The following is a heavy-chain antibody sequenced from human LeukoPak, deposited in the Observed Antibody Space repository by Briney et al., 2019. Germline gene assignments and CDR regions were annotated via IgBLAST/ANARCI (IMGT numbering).Heavy chain of an antibody. CDR3: AREDIAVAGTSYFDY. D-gene: IGHD6-19*01. Sequence: ASVKVSCKASGGTFSSYAISWVRQAPGQGLEWMGRIIPILGIANYAQKFQGRVTITADKSTSTAYMELSSLRSEDTAVYYCAREDIAVAGTSYFDYWGQGTLVTVSS. V-gene: IGHV1-69*04. J-gene: IGHJ4*02. CDR2: IIPILGIA. CDR1: GGTFSSYA.